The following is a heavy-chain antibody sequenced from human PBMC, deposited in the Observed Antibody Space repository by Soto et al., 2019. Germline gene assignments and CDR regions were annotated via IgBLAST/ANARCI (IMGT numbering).Heavy chain of an antibody. Sequence: EVQLVESGGGLVQPGRSLRLSCAASGFTFDNCGMHWVRQAPGKGLEWVAGISWDSSTIGYADSVKGRFIISRDDAKNSLYLQMDSLRGEDTALYYCVQGRYPTMATPLDHWGQGTQVNVSS. CDR1: GFTFDNCG. J-gene: IGHJ4*02. CDR3: VQGRYPTMATPLDH. V-gene: IGHV3-9*01. D-gene: IGHD2-15*01. CDR2: ISWDSSTI.